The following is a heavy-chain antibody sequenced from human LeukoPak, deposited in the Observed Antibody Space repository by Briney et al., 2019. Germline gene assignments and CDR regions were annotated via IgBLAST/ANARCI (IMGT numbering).Heavy chain of an antibody. Sequence: SETLSLTCTVSGGSISSSSYYWGWIRQPPGKGLEWIGSIYYSGSTNYNPSLKSRVTISVDTSKNQFSLKLSSVTAADTAVYYCARVPPTVTTNWYFDLWGRGTLVTVSS. D-gene: IGHD4-11*01. V-gene: IGHV4-39*07. CDR1: GGSISSSSYY. CDR3: ARVPPTVTTNWYFDL. CDR2: IYYSGST. J-gene: IGHJ2*01.